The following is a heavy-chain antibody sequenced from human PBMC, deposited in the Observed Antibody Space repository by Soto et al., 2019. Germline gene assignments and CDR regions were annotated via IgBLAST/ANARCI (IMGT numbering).Heavy chain of an antibody. CDR1: GFTFSSYA. J-gene: IGHJ4*02. CDR2: ISGSGGST. Sequence: GGSLRLSCAASGFTFSSYAMSWVRQAPGKGLEWVSAISGSGGSTYYADSVKGRFTISRDNSKNTLYLQMNSLRAEDTAVYYCAKGLYYYDSSGYFGIDYWGQGTLVTVSS. D-gene: IGHD3-22*01. CDR3: AKGLYYYDSSGYFGIDY. V-gene: IGHV3-23*01.